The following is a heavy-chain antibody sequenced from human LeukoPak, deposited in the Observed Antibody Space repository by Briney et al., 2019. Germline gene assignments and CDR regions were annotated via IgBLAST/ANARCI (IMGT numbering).Heavy chain of an antibody. J-gene: IGHJ6*03. V-gene: IGHV3-74*01. CDR3: AKGGGYGAQYYYYYLDV. Sequence: GGSLRLSCAASGFTFSSYWMHWVRQAPGKGLVWVSRINSDGSSTSYADSVKGRFTISRDNAKNTLYLQMNSLRAEDTAVYYCAKGGGYGAQYYYYYLDVWGKGTTVTISS. D-gene: IGHD5-12*01. CDR2: INSDGSST. CDR1: GFTFSSYW.